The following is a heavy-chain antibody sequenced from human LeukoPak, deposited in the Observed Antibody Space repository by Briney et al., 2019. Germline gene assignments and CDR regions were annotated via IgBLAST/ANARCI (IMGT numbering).Heavy chain of an antibody. CDR2: IKQDGSEK. CDR3: ARDAGMDV. Sequence: PGGSLRLSCAASGFTSSSYWMTWVRQAPGKGLEWVADIKQDGSEKYYVDSVKGRFTISRDNAKNSLYLQMNSLRAEDTALYYCARDAGMDVWGQGTTVTVSS. J-gene: IGHJ6*02. V-gene: IGHV3-7*01. CDR1: GFTSSSYW.